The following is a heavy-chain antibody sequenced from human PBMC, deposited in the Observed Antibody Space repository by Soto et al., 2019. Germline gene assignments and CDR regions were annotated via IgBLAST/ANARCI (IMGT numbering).Heavy chain of an antibody. J-gene: IGHJ4*02. Sequence: ASVKVSCKVSGYSFTSYSLHWLRQAPGQGLEWMGIINPTGGSTSYAQQFQGRVTMTRDTSTSTVYVELSGLRSEDTAVYYCARESTIPLGTLFDYWGQGTLVTVSS. V-gene: IGHV1-46*01. CDR1: GYSFTSYS. CDR3: ARESTIPLGTLFDY. CDR2: INPTGGST. D-gene: IGHD5-18*01.